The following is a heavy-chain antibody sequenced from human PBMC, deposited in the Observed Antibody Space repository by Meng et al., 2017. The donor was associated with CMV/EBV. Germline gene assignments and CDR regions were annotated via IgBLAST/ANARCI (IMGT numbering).Heavy chain of an antibody. J-gene: IGHJ4*02. D-gene: IGHD3-22*01. V-gene: IGHV4-34*01. CDR1: GGSFSGSY. CDR2: INHSGST. CDR3: ARVWDSGWDY. Sequence: QVTLQQGGAGLLKPSEPLSLTWAVYGGSFSGSYWSLIRQPPGKGLEWIGEINHSGSTNYNPSLKSRVTISVDTSKNQFSLKLSSVTAADTAVYYCARVWDSGWDYWGQGTLVTVSS.